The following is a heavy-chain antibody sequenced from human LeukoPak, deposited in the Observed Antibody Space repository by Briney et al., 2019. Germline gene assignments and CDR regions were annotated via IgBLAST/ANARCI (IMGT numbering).Heavy chain of an antibody. CDR1: GDSISSHY. V-gene: IGHV4-59*11. Sequence: SETLSLTCTVSGDSISSHYWSWIRQPPGKGLEWIGYIYSSGSTNYKPSLKSRVTISVDKSKKQFSLKLSSVTAADTAVYYCAGRLMVRGVIDYWGQGTLVTVSS. D-gene: IGHD3-10*01. CDR2: IYSSGST. J-gene: IGHJ4*02. CDR3: AGRLMVRGVIDY.